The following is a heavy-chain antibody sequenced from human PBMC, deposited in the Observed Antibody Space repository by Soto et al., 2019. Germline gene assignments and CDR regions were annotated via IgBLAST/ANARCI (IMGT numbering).Heavy chain of an antibody. Sequence: QVQLVQSGAEVKKPGAPVKVSCKASGYTFTDYDINWLRQATGQGLEWMGWMNPNTGNTRYAEQFQGTLIMTRYTSITTAIMELSSLRSEDTALYYCARGKFATLTDFWGQGTLVTVSS. J-gene: IGHJ4*02. D-gene: IGHD2-15*01. V-gene: IGHV1-8*01. CDR3: ARGKFATLTDF. CDR1: GYTFTDYD. CDR2: MNPNTGNT.